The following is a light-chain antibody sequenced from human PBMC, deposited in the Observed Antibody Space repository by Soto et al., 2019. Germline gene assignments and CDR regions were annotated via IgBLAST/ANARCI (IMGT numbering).Light chain of an antibody. V-gene: IGLV1-40*01. CDR2: GNS. CDR1: SSSIGAGYD. CDR3: QSHDSSLSGYV. Sequence: QSVLTQPPSVSGAPGQRVTISCTGSSSSIGAGYDVHWYQQFPGTAPKLLIYGNSNRPSGVPDRFSGSKSGTSASLAITGLQVEDEADYYCQSHDSSLSGYVFGTGTKVTVL. J-gene: IGLJ1*01.